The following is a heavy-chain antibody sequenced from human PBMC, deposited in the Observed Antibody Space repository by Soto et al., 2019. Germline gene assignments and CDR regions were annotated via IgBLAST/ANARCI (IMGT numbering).Heavy chain of an antibody. Sequence: QVQLVESGGGVVQPGRSLRLSCAASGFTFSSYGMHWVRQAPGKGLEWVAVIWYDGSNKYYADSVKGRFTISRDNSKNTLYRQMNSLRAEDTAVYYCARDRGGSWNEFDYWGQGTLVTVSS. CDR3: ARDRGGSWNEFDY. J-gene: IGHJ4*02. D-gene: IGHD6-13*01. CDR2: IWYDGSNK. CDR1: GFTFSSYG. V-gene: IGHV3-33*01.